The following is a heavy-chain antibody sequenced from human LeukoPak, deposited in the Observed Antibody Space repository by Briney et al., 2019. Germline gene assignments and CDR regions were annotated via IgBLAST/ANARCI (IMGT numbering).Heavy chain of an antibody. CDR1: GYTLTELS. J-gene: IGHJ5*02. CDR3: ATEGDCSSTSCYRRWFDP. CDR2: FDPEGGET. Sequence: ASVKVSCKVSGYTLTELSMHWVRQAPGKGLEWMGGFDPEGGETIYAQKFQGRVTMTEDTSTDTAYMELSSLRSEDTAVYYCATEGDCSSTSCYRRWFDPWGQGTLVTISS. D-gene: IGHD2-2*01. V-gene: IGHV1-24*01.